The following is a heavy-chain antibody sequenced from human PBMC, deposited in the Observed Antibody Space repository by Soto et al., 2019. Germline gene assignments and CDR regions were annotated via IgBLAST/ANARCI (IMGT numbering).Heavy chain of an antibody. CDR2: ISSNGESTYHTDAT. J-gene: IGHJ4*02. CDR3: GKERRGSGWSVCNF. Sequence: GGSLRLSCKASGFNFRSYAMSWVRQAPGKGLEWVSIISSNGESTYHTDATYYADSVRGRFSISRDNSRDTLYLQMNSLRVDDTAVYYCGKERRGSGWSVCNFWGQGALVTV. D-gene: IGHD6-19*01. CDR1: GFNFRSYA. V-gene: IGHV3-23*01.